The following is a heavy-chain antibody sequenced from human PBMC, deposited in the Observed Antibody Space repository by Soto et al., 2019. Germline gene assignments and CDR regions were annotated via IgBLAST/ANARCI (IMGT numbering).Heavy chain of an antibody. CDR3: AKVLKAYSSSWSYYFDH. CDR1: GFTFSSYG. Sequence: QVQLVESGGGVVQPGRSLRLSCAASGFTFSSYGMHWVRQAPGKGLEWVAVISYDGSNKYYADSVKGRFTISRDNSKNTLYMPMNSLSVEDTAVYYCAKVLKAYSSSWSYYFDHWGQGTLVTVSS. D-gene: IGHD6-13*01. CDR2: ISYDGSNK. V-gene: IGHV3-30*18. J-gene: IGHJ4*02.